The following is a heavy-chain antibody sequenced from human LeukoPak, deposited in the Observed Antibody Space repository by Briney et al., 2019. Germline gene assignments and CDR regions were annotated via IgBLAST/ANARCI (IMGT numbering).Heavy chain of an antibody. V-gene: IGHV1-2*06. CDR1: GYTFTGHY. CDR2: ISPNSGGT. J-gene: IGHJ4*02. D-gene: IGHD4-11*01. Sequence: ASVKVSCKASGYTFTGHYMHWVRQAPGQGLEWMGRISPNSGGTNYAQKFQGRVTMTRDTSINTVYMELSRLRSDDTAVYYCARAHDYSNYLLDYWGQETLVTVSS. CDR3: ARAHDYSNYLLDY.